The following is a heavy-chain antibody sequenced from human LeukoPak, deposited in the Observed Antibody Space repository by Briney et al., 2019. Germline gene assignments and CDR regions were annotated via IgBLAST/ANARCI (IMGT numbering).Heavy chain of an antibody. J-gene: IGHJ4*02. D-gene: IGHD3-9*01. Sequence: SGPTLLKPTQTLTLTCTFSGFSLTTSGVGVGWIRQPPGKALEWLGITYWNDDKRYSPSLKSRLTITKDTSTNQVFLIMTNMDSVDTAAYYCAHRWGDIQNGYYDYGGQGTLVTGSS. CDR1: GFSLTTSGVG. CDR3: AHRWGDIQNGYYDY. V-gene: IGHV2-5*01. CDR2: TYWNDDK.